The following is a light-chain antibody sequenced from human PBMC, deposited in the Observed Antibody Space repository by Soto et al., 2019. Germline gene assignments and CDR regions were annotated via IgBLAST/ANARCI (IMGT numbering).Light chain of an antibody. CDR1: QSVGSY. J-gene: IGKJ1*01. Sequence: EVVLTQSPATLSLSPGEIATLSCRASQSVGSYLAWYQHKPGQPPRLLIYDASNRATGIPARFSGSGSGTDFTLTISSLEPEDFAVYYCQQRSNWPPTWTFGQGTKVEIK. V-gene: IGKV3-11*01. CDR2: DAS. CDR3: QQRSNWPPTWT.